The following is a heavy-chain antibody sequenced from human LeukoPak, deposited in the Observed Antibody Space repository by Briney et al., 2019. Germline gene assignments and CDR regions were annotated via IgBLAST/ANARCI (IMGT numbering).Heavy chain of an antibody. CDR1: GYTFTDYY. CDR2: ISAYNGNT. CDR3: AFRGYTYGPFDY. J-gene: IGHJ4*02. V-gene: IGHV1-18*01. D-gene: IGHD5-18*01. Sequence: ASVKVSCKASGYTFTDYYMHWVRQAPGQGLEWMGWISAYNGNTNYAQKFQGRVTMTTDTSTSTAYMELRSLRSDDTAVYYCAFRGYTYGPFDYWGQGTLVTVSS.